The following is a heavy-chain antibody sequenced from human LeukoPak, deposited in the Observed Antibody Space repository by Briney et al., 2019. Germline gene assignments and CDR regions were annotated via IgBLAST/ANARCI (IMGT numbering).Heavy chain of an antibody. CDR2: IKQDGSEK. CDR1: GFTFSNYW. Sequence: PGGSLRLSCAASGFTFSNYWMSWVRQPPGKGLEWVANIKQDGSEKYYVDSVKGRFTISRDNAKNSLYLQMNTLRAEDTAVYYCAREGFFDYWGQGTLVTVSS. CDR3: AREGFFDY. V-gene: IGHV3-7*03. J-gene: IGHJ4*02.